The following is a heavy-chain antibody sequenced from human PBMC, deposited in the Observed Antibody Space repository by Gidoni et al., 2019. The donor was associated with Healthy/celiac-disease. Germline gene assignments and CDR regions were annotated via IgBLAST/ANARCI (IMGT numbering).Heavy chain of an antibody. CDR2: ISAYNGNT. CDR3: ARTYYDILTSFYYYYGMDV. D-gene: IGHD3-9*01. CDR1: GYTFPSYG. V-gene: IGHV1-18*01. J-gene: IGHJ6*02. Sequence: QVQLVQSDAEVKKPGASVKVSCKASGYTFPSYGISWVRQAPGQGLEWMGWISAYNGNTNYAQKLQGRVTMTTDTSTSTAYMELRSLRSDDTAVYYCARTYYDILTSFYYYYGMDVWGQGTTVTVSS.